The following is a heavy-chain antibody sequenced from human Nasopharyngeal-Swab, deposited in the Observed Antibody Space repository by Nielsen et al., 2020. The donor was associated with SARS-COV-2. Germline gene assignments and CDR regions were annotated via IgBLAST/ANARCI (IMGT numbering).Heavy chain of an antibody. CDR3: ARDDVYCSSTSCYPAAINY. D-gene: IGHD2-2*01. Sequence: WIRQPPGKGLEWIGCIYYSGSTYYNPSLKSRVTISVDTSKNQFSLKLISVTAADTAVYYCARDDVYCSSTSCYPAAINYWGQGTLVTVSS. V-gene: IGHV4-30-4*01. CDR2: IYYSGST. J-gene: IGHJ4*02.